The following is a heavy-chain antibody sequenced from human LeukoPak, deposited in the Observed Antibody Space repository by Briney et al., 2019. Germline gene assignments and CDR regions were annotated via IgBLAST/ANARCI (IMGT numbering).Heavy chain of an antibody. CDR3: ARDRYGDYVMDY. CDR2: IWYDGSNK. V-gene: IGHV3-33*01. D-gene: IGHD4-17*01. J-gene: IGHJ4*02. Sequence: GGSLRLSCAASGFTFSSYGMHWVRQAPGRGLEWVAVIWYDGSNKYYADSVKGRFTISGDNSKNTLYLQMNSLRAEDTAVYYCARDRYGDYVMDYWGQGTLVTISS. CDR1: GFTFSSYG.